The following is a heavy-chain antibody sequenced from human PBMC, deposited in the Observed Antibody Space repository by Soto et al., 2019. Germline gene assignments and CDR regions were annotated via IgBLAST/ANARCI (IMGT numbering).Heavy chain of an antibody. J-gene: IGHJ4*02. CDR2: ISWDGGRI. D-gene: IGHD3-16*01. CDR1: GFNFAEYA. Sequence: EVQLVESGGGLVQPGRSLRLSCAASGFNFAEYAMHWVRQIPGKGLEWVSGISWDGGRIGYADSVKGRFTISRDNARSTLYLQMNSLRLDDTAVYFCARDGLTFGGDWGQGTLVAVSS. V-gene: IGHV3-9*01. CDR3: ARDGLTFGGD.